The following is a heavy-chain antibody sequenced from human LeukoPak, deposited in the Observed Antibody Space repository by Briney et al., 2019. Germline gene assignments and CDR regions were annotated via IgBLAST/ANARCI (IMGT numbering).Heavy chain of an antibody. CDR2: ISYDGSNK. V-gene: IGHV3-30*18. CDR1: GFTFSSYS. J-gene: IGHJ6*02. CDR3: AKDLLWFGELLPKWWINCYYYGMDV. D-gene: IGHD3-10*01. Sequence: GGSLRLSCAASGFTFSSYSMNWVRQAPGKGLEWVAVISYDGSNKYYADSVKGRFTISRDNSKNTLYLQMNSLRAEDTAVYYCAKDLLWFGELLPKWWINCYYYGMDVWGQGTTVTVSS.